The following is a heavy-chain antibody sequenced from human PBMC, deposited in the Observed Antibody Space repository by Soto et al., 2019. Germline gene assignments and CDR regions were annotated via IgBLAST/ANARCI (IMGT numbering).Heavy chain of an antibody. Sequence: PSETLSLTCTVSGGSISSYYWGWIRQPPGKGLEWIGYIYYSGSTNYNPSLKSRVTISVDTSKNQFSLKLSSVTAADTAVYYCARVEPAAIPYFDLWGRGTLVTVSS. CDR2: IYYSGST. J-gene: IGHJ2*01. CDR3: ARVEPAAIPYFDL. CDR1: GGSISSYY. D-gene: IGHD2-2*01. V-gene: IGHV4-59*01.